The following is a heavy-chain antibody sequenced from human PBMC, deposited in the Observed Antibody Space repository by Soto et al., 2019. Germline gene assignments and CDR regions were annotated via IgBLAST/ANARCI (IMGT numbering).Heavy chain of an antibody. CDR2: VHHSGST. V-gene: IGHV4-34*01. J-gene: IGHJ6*03. CDR1: GASFTGHY. D-gene: IGHD2-21*01. Sequence: SETLSLTCAVSGASFTGHYWSWIRQPPGKGLEWIGEVHHSGSTSYNQTPKRRVTMSVDTSKNHFSLRLASVTAADTATYYCARGGISHWAYFYYMDVWDRGTTVTVSS. CDR3: ARGGISHWAYFYYMDV.